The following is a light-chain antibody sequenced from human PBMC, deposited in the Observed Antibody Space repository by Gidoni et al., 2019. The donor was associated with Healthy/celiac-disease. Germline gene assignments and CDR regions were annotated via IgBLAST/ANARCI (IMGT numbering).Light chain of an antibody. Sequence: QSALTQPASVSGSPGQSITISCTGTSSDVGSYTLVSWYPQHPGKAPKLMIYEGSKRPSGVSNRFSGSKSGNTASLTISGLQAEDEADYYCCSYAGSWVFGGGTKLTVL. V-gene: IGLV2-23*01. CDR1: SSDVGSYTL. CDR3: CSYAGSWV. CDR2: EGS. J-gene: IGLJ3*02.